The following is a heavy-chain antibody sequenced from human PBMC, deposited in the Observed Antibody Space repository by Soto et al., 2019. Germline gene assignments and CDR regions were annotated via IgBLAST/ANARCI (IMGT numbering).Heavy chain of an antibody. V-gene: IGHV4-39*01. CDR2: VYHNGGA. CDR3: GRVVEGATRHTDPDS. J-gene: IGHJ5*01. Sequence: QVHLQESGPGLVKPSETRSLTCTVSGVSIHNSHSFWAWIRQPPGKGLQFIASVYHNGGAHYNSSLKSRVTISVDTANNQVSLRMRSLTAADTAFYYCGRVVEGATRHTDPDSWGQGILVTVSS. CDR1: GVSIHNSHSF. D-gene: IGHD2-21*01.